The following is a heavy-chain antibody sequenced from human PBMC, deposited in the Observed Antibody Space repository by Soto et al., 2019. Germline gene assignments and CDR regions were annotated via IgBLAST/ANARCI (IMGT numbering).Heavy chain of an antibody. Sequence: QVQLVQSGAEVKKPGSSVKVSCKASGGTFSSDSFSWVRQAPGQGLEWMGGIIPMFDTPIYAQKFQDRVTXXAXQYTSTAYRQLSSLRSGDTAVYDCARAGGLDRDFNYWGQGSLVTVSS. CDR2: IIPMFDTP. J-gene: IGHJ4*02. V-gene: IGHV1-69*12. CDR1: GGTFSSDS. CDR3: ARAGGLDRDFNY. D-gene: IGHD2-15*01.